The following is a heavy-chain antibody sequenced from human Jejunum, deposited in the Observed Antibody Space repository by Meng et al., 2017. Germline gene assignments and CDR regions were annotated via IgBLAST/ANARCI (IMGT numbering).Heavy chain of an antibody. J-gene: IGHJ4*02. D-gene: IGHD1-26*01. CDR2: IIPSNGQT. V-gene: IGHV1-18*01. CDR3: ARVSVGATSGEY. CDR1: GYIFVNYA. Sequence: ASVKVSCKASGYIFVNYAVSWVRQAPGQGLEWMGWIIPSNGQTNYAQKVQDRVTMTTDTSTGTAYMGLRSLRSDDTAFYYCARVSVGATSGEYWGQGTLVTVSS.